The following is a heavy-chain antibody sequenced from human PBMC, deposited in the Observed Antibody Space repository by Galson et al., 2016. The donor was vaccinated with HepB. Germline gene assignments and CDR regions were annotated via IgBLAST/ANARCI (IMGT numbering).Heavy chain of an antibody. D-gene: IGHD3-10*01. V-gene: IGHV3-48*02. CDR1: GFTFRSSN. CDR2: ISNTSTTI. J-gene: IGHJ6*02. Sequence: SLRLSCAASGFTFRSSNMNWVRQVPGKGLQWLSYISNTSTTIYYADSVKGRFTISRDNAKDSLYLQMNSLRDENTAVYYCARDKGREFGELSYYYGRDVWGLGTTVTVSS. CDR3: ARDKGREFGELSYYYGRDV.